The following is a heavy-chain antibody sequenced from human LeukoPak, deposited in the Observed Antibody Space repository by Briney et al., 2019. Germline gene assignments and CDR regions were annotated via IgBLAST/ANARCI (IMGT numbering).Heavy chain of an antibody. D-gene: IGHD1-26*01. CDR1: GFTVSSNY. Sequence: PGRSLRLSCAASGFTVSSNYMSWVRQAPGKGLEWVSVIYSDGSTFYADSMKGRFTISRDSSKNTLSLQMNSLRAEDTAVYYCARDSGSYPLDYWGQGTLVTVSS. J-gene: IGHJ4*02. CDR3: ARDSGSYPLDY. V-gene: IGHV3-53*01. CDR2: IYSDGST.